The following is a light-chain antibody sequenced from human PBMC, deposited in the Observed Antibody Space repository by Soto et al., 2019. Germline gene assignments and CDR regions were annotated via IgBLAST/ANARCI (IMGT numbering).Light chain of an antibody. Sequence: QSALTQPASVSGSPGQSITISCTGTSSDVGSYNIVSWYQQHPGKAPKLMIYEGSKRPSGVSNRFSGSKSGNTASLTISGLQAEDEADYYCCSYAGSYTFVVFGGGTQLTVL. V-gene: IGLV2-23*03. CDR3: CSYAGSYTFVV. J-gene: IGLJ3*02. CDR2: EGS. CDR1: SSDVGSYNI.